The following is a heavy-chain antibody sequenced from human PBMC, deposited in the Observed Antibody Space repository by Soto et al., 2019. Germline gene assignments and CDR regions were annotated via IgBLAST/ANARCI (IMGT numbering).Heavy chain of an antibody. Sequence: EVQLVESGGVVVQPGGSLRLSCAASGFTFDDYTMHWVRQAPGQGLEWVSLISWDGGSTYYADSVKGRFTISRDNSKNSLYLQMHSLRTEDTALYYCAKDGSGSTRGYYFDYWGQGTLVTVSS. J-gene: IGHJ4*02. CDR2: ISWDGGST. D-gene: IGHD1-26*01. CDR3: AKDGSGSTRGYYFDY. V-gene: IGHV3-43*01. CDR1: GFTFDDYT.